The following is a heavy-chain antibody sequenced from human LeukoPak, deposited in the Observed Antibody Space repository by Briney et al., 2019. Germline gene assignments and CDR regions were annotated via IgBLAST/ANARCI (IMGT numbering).Heavy chain of an antibody. CDR3: VKGIESRGGYLYSFDY. CDR1: GFTFNSYT. V-gene: IGHV3-64D*06. CDR2: ISSNGDST. Sequence: GGSLTLSCSASGFTFNSYTMHWVRQAPGQGLKFVSAISSNGDSTYYKDSVKGRFTTSRDNSKNTLDLQMMSLRAEDTAVYYCVKGIESRGGYLYSFDYWGQGTLVTVSS. D-gene: IGHD2-21*01. J-gene: IGHJ4*02.